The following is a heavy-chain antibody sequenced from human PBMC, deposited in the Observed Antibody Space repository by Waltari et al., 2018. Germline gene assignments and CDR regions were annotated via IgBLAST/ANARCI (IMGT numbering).Heavy chain of an antibody. V-gene: IGHV3-30-3*01. D-gene: IGHD6-13*01. CDR2: ISYDGSNK. CDR3: AREIGGGEVYSSSWYGWFDP. Sequence: VQLLESGGGLVQPGGSLRLSCAASGFTFSSYAMHWVRQAPGKGLEWVAVISYDGSNKYYADSVKGRFTISRDNSKNTLYLQMNSLRAEDTAVYYCAREIGGGEVYSSSWYGWFDPWGQGTLVTVSS. J-gene: IGHJ5*02. CDR1: GFTFSSYA.